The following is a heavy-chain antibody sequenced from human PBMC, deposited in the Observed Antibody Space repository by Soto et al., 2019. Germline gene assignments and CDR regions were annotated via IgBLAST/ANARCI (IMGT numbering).Heavy chain of an antibody. CDR1: GYTFTSYY. D-gene: IGHD3-10*01. J-gene: IGHJ6*02. Sequence: QVQLVQSGAEVKKPGASVKVSCKASGYTFTSYYMHWVRQAPGQGLEWMGIINPSGGSTSYAQKFQGRGNMTRDTSTSTVYMELSSLRSEDTAVYYCAREWGGGSGSYLSYYYYGMDVWGQGTTVTVSS. CDR2: INPSGGST. V-gene: IGHV1-46*01. CDR3: AREWGGGSGSYLSYYYYGMDV.